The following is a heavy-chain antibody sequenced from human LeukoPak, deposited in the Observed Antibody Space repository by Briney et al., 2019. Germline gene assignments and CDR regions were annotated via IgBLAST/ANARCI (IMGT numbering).Heavy chain of an antibody. CDR2: IYYSGST. Sequence: SETLSLTCTVSGGSISSSSYYWGWIRQPPGKGLEWIGSIYYSGSTYYNPSLKSRVTISVDTSKNQFSLKLSSVTAADTAVYYCARYGDYVKYQQWIYYLDYWGQGTLVTVSS. CDR3: ARYGDYVKYQQWIYYLDY. D-gene: IGHD4-17*01. V-gene: IGHV4-39*01. CDR1: GGSISSSSYY. J-gene: IGHJ4*02.